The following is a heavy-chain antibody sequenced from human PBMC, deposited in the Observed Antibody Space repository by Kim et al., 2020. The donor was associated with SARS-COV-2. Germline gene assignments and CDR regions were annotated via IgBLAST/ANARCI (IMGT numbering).Heavy chain of an antibody. CDR3: ALATLGGHYYYYGMDV. V-gene: IGHV3-23*01. D-gene: IGHD1-26*01. Sequence: GGSLRLSCAASGFTFSSYAMSWVRQAPGKGLEWVSAISGSGGSTYYADSVKGRFTISRDNSKNTLYLQMNSLRAEDTAVYYCALATLGGHYYYYGMDVWGQGTTVTVSS. J-gene: IGHJ6*02. CDR2: ISGSGGST. CDR1: GFTFSSYA.